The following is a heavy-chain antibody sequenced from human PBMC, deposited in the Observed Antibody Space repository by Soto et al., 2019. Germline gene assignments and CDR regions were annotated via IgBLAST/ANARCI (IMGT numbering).Heavy chain of an antibody. Sequence: QVQLVQSGAEEKKPGASVKVSCKASGYTFTSYAMHWVRQAPGQRLEWMGWINAGNGNTKYSQKFQGRVTITRDTAASTVYMELSSLRSEDTAVYYCARVSGWYFLDYWGQGTLVTVSS. D-gene: IGHD6-19*01. J-gene: IGHJ4*02. CDR1: GYTFTSYA. CDR2: INAGNGNT. V-gene: IGHV1-3*05. CDR3: ARVSGWYFLDY.